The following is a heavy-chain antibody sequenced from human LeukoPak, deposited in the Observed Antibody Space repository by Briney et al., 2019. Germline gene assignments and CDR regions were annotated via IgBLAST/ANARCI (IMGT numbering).Heavy chain of an antibody. J-gene: IGHJ6*02. CDR1: GVSISSYY. V-gene: IGHV4-59*01. CDR2: IYYSGST. CDR3: ARAGRYYYYGMDV. Sequence: SETLSLTCTVSGVSISSYYWSWIRQPPGKGLEWIGYIYYSGSTNYNPSLKSRVTISVDTFKNQFSLKLSSVTAADTAVYYCARAGRYYYYGMDVWGQGTTATVSS.